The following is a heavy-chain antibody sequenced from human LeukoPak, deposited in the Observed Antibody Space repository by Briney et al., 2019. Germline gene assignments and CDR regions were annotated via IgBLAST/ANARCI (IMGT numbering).Heavy chain of an antibody. V-gene: IGHV3-23*01. CDR2: ISGSGGST. J-gene: IGHJ4*02. CDR1: GFTFSSYA. D-gene: IGHD1-26*01. CDR3: TRDGIVGARSFDS. Sequence: GGSLRLSCAASGFTFSSYAMSWVRQAPGKGLEWVSAISGSGGSTYYADSVKGRFTISKDTSKNTLYLEMDSLRPEDTAIYYCTRDGIVGARSFDSWGQGILVTVSS.